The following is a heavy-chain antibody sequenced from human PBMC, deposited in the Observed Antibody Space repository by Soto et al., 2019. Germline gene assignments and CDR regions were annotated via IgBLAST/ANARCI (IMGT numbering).Heavy chain of an antibody. CDR2: ISNRGAT. CDR3: AREPRYCRGGSCSITGDAYDI. J-gene: IGHJ3*02. D-gene: IGHD2-15*01. CDR1: GFIVSDTY. Sequence: EVQLVESGGGLVQPGGSLRLSCTASGFIVSDTYVNWVRQAPGKGLEWVSVISNRGATPYADSVRGRFSLSRDISDNTLHLQMNNLRVEDTSVYYCAREPRYCRGGSCSITGDAYDIWGQWTMVTVSS. V-gene: IGHV3-66*01.